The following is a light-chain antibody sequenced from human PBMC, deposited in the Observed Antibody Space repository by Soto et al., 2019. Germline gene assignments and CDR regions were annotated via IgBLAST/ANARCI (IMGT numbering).Light chain of an antibody. CDR1: QSVSSSY. V-gene: IGKV3-20*01. CDR3: QQFSSYPLT. Sequence: VMTQSPATLSVSPGARAPLSCRARQSVSSSYLAWYQQNPGQAPRLLIYDASSRATGIPDRFSGGGSGTDFTLTISRLEPEDFAVYYCQQFSSYPLTFGGGTKVDIK. J-gene: IGKJ4*01. CDR2: DAS.